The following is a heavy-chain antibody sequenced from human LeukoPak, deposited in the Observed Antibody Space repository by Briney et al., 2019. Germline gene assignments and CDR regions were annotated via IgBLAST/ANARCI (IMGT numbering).Heavy chain of an antibody. CDR2: LNPNSGDT. CDR3: ARGRNIEMTTMSGGSDY. D-gene: IGHD5-24*01. CDR1: GYAFTDYY. Sequence: ASVKVSCKASGYAFTDYYMHWVRQAPGQGLEWMGWLNPNSGDTNYAQKFQGRVSMTRDSSISTAYMDLSDLRSDDTAVYSCARGRNIEMTTMSGGSDYWGQGTLVTVSS. V-gene: IGHV1-2*02. J-gene: IGHJ4*02.